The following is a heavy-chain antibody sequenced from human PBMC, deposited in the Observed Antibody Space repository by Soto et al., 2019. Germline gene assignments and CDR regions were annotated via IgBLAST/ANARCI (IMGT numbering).Heavy chain of an antibody. CDR1: GFTLSNYA. CDR2: ISGSGGST. Sequence: EVPLLESGGGLVQPGGSLRLSCAASGFTLSNYAMNWVRQAPGKGLEWVSVISGSGGSTYYADSVKGRFTISRDNSKNTLYLQMNSLRAEDTAVYYCASRNSGWYFDYWGQGTLVTVSS. CDR3: ASRNSGWYFDY. V-gene: IGHV3-23*01. D-gene: IGHD6-19*01. J-gene: IGHJ4*02.